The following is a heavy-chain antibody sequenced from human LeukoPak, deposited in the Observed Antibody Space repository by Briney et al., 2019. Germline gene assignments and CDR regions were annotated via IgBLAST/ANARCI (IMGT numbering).Heavy chain of an antibody. Sequence: GGSLRLSCAASGFTFSSYAMSWVRQAPGKGLEWVSAISGSGGSTYYADSVKGRFTISRDNSKNTLYLQMNSLRAEDTAVYYCAKDRQSYGLTYYFDYWGQGTLVTVSS. V-gene: IGHV3-23*01. CDR2: ISGSGGST. CDR1: GFTFSSYA. D-gene: IGHD5-18*01. J-gene: IGHJ4*02. CDR3: AKDRQSYGLTYYFDY.